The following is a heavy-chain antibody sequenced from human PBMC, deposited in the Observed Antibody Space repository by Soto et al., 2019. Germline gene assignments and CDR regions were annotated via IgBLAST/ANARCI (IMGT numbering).Heavy chain of an antibody. J-gene: IGHJ6*02. CDR2: IYSGGST. D-gene: IGHD3-16*01. CDR1: GFTVSSNY. CDR3: ARAPGFDYYYGMDV. Sequence: EVQLVESGGGLVQPGGSLRLSCAASGFTVSSNYMSWVRQAPGKGLEWVSVIYSGGSTYYADSVKGRFTISRDNSKNTLYLQMNSLRAEDTAVYYCARAPGFDYYYGMDVWGQGTTVTVSS. V-gene: IGHV3-66*01.